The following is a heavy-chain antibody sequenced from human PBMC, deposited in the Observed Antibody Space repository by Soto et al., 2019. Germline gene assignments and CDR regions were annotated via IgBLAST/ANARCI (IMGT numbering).Heavy chain of an antibody. V-gene: IGHV3-23*01. CDR1: GFTFRSYG. CDR3: AKDTSRSHIVLGDFDY. CDR2: ISGSGGTT. J-gene: IGHJ4*02. Sequence: GGSLRLSCAASGFTFRSYGMTWVRQAPGKGLEWVSEISGSGGTTYYADSVKGRFTISRDNSKNTLYLQMNSLRAEDTAVYYWAKDTSRSHIVLGDFDYWGQGTLVTVSS. D-gene: IGHD2-2*01.